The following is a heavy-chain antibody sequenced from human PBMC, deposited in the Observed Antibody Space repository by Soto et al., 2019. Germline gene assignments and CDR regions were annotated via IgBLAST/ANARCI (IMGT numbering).Heavy chain of an antibody. D-gene: IGHD2-2*01. V-gene: IGHV1-69*13. CDR1: GGTFSSYA. CDR2: IIPIFGTA. J-gene: IGHJ6*02. Sequence: ASVKVSCKASGGTFSSYAISWVRQAPGQGLEWMGGIIPIFGTANYAQKFQGRVTITADESTSTAYMELSSLRSEDTAVYYCARDVIVVPAASAGYYGMDVWGQGTTVTVSS. CDR3: ARDVIVVPAASAGYYGMDV.